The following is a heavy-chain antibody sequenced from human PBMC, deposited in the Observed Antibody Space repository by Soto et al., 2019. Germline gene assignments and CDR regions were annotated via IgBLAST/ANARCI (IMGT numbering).Heavy chain of an antibody. D-gene: IGHD6-13*01. J-gene: IGHJ4*02. Sequence: ASETLSLTCTVSGGSISSSSYYWGWIRQPPGKGLEWIGSIYYSGSTYYNPSLKSRVTISVDTSKNQFSLKLSSVTAADTAVYYCARPRERKYSSSWDPFDYWGQGTLVTVSS. CDR1: GGSISSSSYY. CDR3: ARPRERKYSSSWDPFDY. CDR2: IYYSGST. V-gene: IGHV4-39*01.